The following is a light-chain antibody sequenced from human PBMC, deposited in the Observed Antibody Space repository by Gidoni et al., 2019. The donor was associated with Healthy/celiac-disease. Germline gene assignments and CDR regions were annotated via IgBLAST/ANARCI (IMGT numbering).Light chain of an antibody. CDR2: DAS. V-gene: IGKV3-11*01. J-gene: IGKJ4*01. Sequence: ELVLTQSPATLSLSPGERATLSCRASQRVSSYLAWYQQKPGQAPRLLIYDASNRATGIPARFRGSGSGTDFTLTISSLEPEDFAVYYCQQRSNWLTFGGGTKVEIK. CDR3: QQRSNWLT. CDR1: QRVSSY.